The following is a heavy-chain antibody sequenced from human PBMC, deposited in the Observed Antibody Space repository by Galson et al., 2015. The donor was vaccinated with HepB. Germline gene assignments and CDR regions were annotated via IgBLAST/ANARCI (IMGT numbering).Heavy chain of an antibody. CDR2: IRSKNYGGKA. V-gene: IGHV3-49*03. CDR1: GFTFGDYA. CDR3: ARRGLLEWFDYHFDS. D-gene: IGHD3-3*01. Sequence: SLRLSCAGSGFTFGDYAMRWFRQAPGKGLEWVGLIRSKNYGGKAEYAASVKDRFVISRDDSNNIAYLQMNSLKIEDSAVYFCARRGLLEWFDYHFDSWGQGTLVTVSS. J-gene: IGHJ4*02.